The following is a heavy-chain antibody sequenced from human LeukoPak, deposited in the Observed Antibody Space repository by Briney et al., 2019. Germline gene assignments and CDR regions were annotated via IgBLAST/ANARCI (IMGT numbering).Heavy chain of an antibody. CDR1: GYTFTSYA. Sequence: ASVKVSCKASGYTFTSYAMHWVRQAPGQRLEWMGWINAGNGNTKYSQKFQGRVTITRDTSASTAYMELSSLRSEDTAVYYCATPLRYCSSTSCYNDAFDIWGQGTMVTVSS. CDR2: INAGNGNT. CDR3: ATPLRYCSSTSCYNDAFDI. V-gene: IGHV1-3*01. J-gene: IGHJ3*02. D-gene: IGHD2-2*02.